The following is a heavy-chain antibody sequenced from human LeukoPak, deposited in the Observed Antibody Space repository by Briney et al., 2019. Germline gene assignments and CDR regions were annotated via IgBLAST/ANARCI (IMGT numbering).Heavy chain of an antibody. D-gene: IGHD5-12*01. CDR2: ISSGSTTM. CDR1: GFTFSSHD. V-gene: IGHV3-48*03. Sequence: PGGSLRLSCAASGFTFSSHDMNWVRQGPGKGLEWPSYISSGSTTMDYADSVKGRFTISRDNAKNSLFLQMNSLRAEDTGIYYCARDRGNSAYGAWFDSWGQGTLVTVSS. CDR3: ARDRGNSAYGAWFDS. J-gene: IGHJ5*01.